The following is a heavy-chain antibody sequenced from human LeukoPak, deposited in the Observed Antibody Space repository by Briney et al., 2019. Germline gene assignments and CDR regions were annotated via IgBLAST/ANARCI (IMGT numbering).Heavy chain of an antibody. D-gene: IGHD4-23*01. Sequence: GGSLRLSCAASGFTFSTYYMSWVRQAPGTGLEWVANIKQDGSEKYYVDSVKGRFTISRDNAKNSLYLQMNSLRAEDTAVYYCARVRPTAYRSHRNSPDTFDYWGQGTLVTVSS. CDR3: ARVRPTAYRSHRNSPDTFDY. J-gene: IGHJ4*02. CDR1: GFTFSTYY. CDR2: IKQDGSEK. V-gene: IGHV3-7*01.